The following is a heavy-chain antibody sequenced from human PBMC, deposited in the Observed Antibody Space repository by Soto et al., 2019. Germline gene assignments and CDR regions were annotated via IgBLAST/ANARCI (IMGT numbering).Heavy chain of an antibody. D-gene: IGHD1-26*01. CDR1: GFSFSGDA. J-gene: IGHJ4*02. CDR3: AKDRVGSSSAYYFDF. Sequence: GGSLRLSCAASGFSFSGDAMSWVRQAPGKGLEWVSSISSSGGRTYYADSVKGRFSISRDNSKNTLYLQMNNLRAEDTAVYYCAKDRVGSSSAYYFDFWGQGTLVTVSS. V-gene: IGHV3-23*01. CDR2: ISSSGGRT.